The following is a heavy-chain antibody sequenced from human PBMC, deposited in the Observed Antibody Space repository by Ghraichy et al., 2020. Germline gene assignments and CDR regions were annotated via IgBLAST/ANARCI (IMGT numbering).Heavy chain of an antibody. J-gene: IGHJ4*02. V-gene: IGHV4-39*01. D-gene: IGHD3-10*01. CDR1: GGSLRSSSYY. CDR3: AQTGTFEYGSFDN. Sequence: SQTLSLTCSVSGGSLRSSSYYWGWIRQSPGKGLEWIGNIYYSGTTYYNASLKSRLTISMDMAKNQLSLKLNDVTAADTAIYYCAQTGTFEYGSFDNWGQGILVTVSS. CDR2: IYYSGTT.